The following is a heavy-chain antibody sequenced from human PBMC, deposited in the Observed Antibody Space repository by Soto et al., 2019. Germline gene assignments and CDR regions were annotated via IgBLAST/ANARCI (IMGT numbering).Heavy chain of an antibody. J-gene: IGHJ6*02. CDR3: ARDLWGYCGTDCYPLDV. V-gene: IGHV4-59*01. Sequence: TSETLSLTCTVSGVSISSYYWSWIRQPPGKGLEWIGYMYNTGSTVYNPSLKSRVTISVDTSKNQFSLKLNAVTAADTAVYYCARDLWGYCGTDCYPLDVWGQGTTVTVSS. D-gene: IGHD2-21*02. CDR2: MYNTGST. CDR1: GVSISSYY.